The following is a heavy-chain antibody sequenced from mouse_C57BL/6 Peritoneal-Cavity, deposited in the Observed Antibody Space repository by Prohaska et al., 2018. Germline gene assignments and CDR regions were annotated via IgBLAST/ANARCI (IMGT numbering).Heavy chain of an antibody. CDR3: TRRTLNWDDY. CDR1: GYTFTDYE. CDR2: IDPETGGT. J-gene: IGHJ2*01. V-gene: IGHV1-15*01. Sequence: QVQLQQSGAELVRPGASVTLSCKASGYTFTDYEMHWVKQTPVHGLEWIGAIDPETGGTAYNQKFKGKAILTADKYSSTAYMELRSLTSEDSAVYYCTRRTLNWDDYWGQGTTLTVSS. D-gene: IGHD4-1*01.